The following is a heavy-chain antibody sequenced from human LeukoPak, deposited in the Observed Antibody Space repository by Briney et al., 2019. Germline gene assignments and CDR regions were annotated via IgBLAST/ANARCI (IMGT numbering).Heavy chain of an antibody. D-gene: IGHD5-18*01. CDR3: ARGRSDGYSLDY. V-gene: IGHV1-69*04. J-gene: IGHJ4*02. Sequence: ASVKVSCKASGGTFSSYAISWVRQAPGQGLEWMGRIIPILGIANYAQKFQGRVTITADKSTSTAYMELSSLRSEDTAVYYCARGRSDGYSLDYWGQGTLVTVSP. CDR2: IIPILGIA. CDR1: GGTFSSYA.